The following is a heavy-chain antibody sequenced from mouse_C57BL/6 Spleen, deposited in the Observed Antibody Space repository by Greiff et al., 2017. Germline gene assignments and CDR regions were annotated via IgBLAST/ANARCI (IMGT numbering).Heavy chain of an antibody. CDR3: AREDDYDDAMDY. CDR1: GYAFSSSW. J-gene: IGHJ4*01. D-gene: IGHD2-4*01. V-gene: IGHV1-82*01. CDR2: IYPGDGDT. Sequence: QVQLQQSGPELVKPGASVKISCKASGYAFSSSWMNWVKQRPGKGLEWIGRIYPGDGDTNYNGKFKGKATLTADTSPSKAYMQLSRLSSEDSAVYFCAREDDYDDAMDYWGQGTSVTVSS.